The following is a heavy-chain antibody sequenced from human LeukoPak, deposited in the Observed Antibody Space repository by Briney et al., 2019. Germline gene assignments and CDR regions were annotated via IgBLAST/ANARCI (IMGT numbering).Heavy chain of an antibody. CDR3: AADLGYCSSTSCYPVANWFDP. CDR2: IVVGSGNT. Sequence: GTSVKVSCKASGFTFTSSAMQWVRQARGQRLEWIGWIVVGSGNTNYAQKFQERVTITRDMSTSTAYMELSSLRSEDTAVYYCAADLGYCSSTSCYPVANWFDPWDQGTLVTVSS. V-gene: IGHV1-58*02. CDR1: GFTFTSSA. J-gene: IGHJ5*02. D-gene: IGHD2-2*01.